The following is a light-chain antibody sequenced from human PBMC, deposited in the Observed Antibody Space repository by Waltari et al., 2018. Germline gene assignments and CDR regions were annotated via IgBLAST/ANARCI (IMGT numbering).Light chain of an antibody. CDR1: ELPRKY. V-gene: IGLV3-10*01. Sequence: SYELTQTPSVSVSPGQTARITCSGHELPRKYAYWFQQKSGQAPRLVIYEDTIRPSGIPERFSGSSSGTVATLTITGAQVDDEADYYCYSSDSTGLRVFGGGTTVVVL. J-gene: IGLJ1*01. CDR2: EDT. CDR3: YSSDSTGLRV.